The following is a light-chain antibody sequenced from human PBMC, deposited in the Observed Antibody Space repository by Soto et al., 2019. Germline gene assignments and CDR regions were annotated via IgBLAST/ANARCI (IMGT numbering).Light chain of an antibody. V-gene: IGKV3-20*01. CDR1: QAVNTR. CDR3: HQYGRSPRT. J-gene: IGKJ1*01. Sequence: EIVLTQSPATLSSIPGDRVTLSCRASQAVNTRLAWYQHKPGQAPRLLIYLASNRAAGVPARFSGSGSGTDFTLTISRLEPEDFAVYYCHQYGRSPRTFGQGTKVDI. CDR2: LAS.